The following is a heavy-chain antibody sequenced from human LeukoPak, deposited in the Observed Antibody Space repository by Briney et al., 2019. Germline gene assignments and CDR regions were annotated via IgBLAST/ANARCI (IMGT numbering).Heavy chain of an antibody. J-gene: IGHJ4*02. CDR1: GYTFTGYY. D-gene: IGHD3-22*01. CDR3: ARDNYYDSSGSFDY. V-gene: IGHV1-2*02. CDR2: INPNSGGT. Sequence: ASVKVSCEASGYTFTGYYMHWVRQAPGQGLEWMGWINPNSGGTNYAQKFQGRVTMTRDTSISTAYMELSRLRSDDTAVYYCARDNYYDSSGSFDYWGQGTLVTVSS.